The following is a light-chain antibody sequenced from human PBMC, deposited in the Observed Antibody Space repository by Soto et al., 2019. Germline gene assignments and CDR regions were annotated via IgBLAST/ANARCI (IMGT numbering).Light chain of an antibody. V-gene: IGKV3D-15*01. J-gene: IGKJ1*01. CDR1: QSVDNK. CDR3: QQYNNWPWT. CDR2: GAS. Sequence: EIVFTQSPCTLSLSPGERATLSCRASQSVDNKLAWYQQRPGQPPRLLVYGASTRATGIPARFSGSGSGTEFSLIISSPQSDDSAVYYCQQYNNWPWTFGQGTKVDVK.